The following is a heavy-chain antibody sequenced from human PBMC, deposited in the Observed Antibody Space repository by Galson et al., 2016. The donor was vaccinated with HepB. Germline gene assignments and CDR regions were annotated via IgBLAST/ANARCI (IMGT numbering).Heavy chain of an antibody. CDR2: ISGYNGNT. CDR3: ARGGTSWTADD. CDR1: GYTFTGYS. V-gene: IGHV1-18*01. D-gene: IGHD2-2*01. Sequence: SVKVSCKASGYTFTGYSVTWVRQAPGQGLEWLGWISGYNGNTKYAQNLQGRATMTADTSTSTAYMELRSLRSDDTAVYYCARGGTSWTADDWGQGTLVTVSS. J-gene: IGHJ4*02.